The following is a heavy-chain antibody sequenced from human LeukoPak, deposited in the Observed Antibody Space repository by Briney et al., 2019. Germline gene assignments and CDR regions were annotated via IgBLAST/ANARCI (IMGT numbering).Heavy chain of an antibody. CDR2: ISSSSSTI. CDR3: ARWAVSLGSYYGMDV. J-gene: IGHJ6*02. Sequence: PGGSLRLSCAASGFTFSSYSMNWVRQAPGKGLEWVSYISSSSSTIYYADSVKGRFTISRDNAKNSLYLQMNSLRDEDTAVYYCARWAVSLGSYYGMDVWGQGTTVTVSS. D-gene: IGHD5/OR15-5a*01. CDR1: GFTFSSYS. V-gene: IGHV3-48*02.